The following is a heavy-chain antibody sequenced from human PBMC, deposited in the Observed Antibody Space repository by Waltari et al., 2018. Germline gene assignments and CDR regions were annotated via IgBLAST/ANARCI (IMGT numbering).Heavy chain of an antibody. Sequence: QLQLQESGPGLVKPSETLSLTCTVSVSSLRNTSYLWVCIRQPPGKGLEWVGSISYSGTTNYNPSLKNRVTISLDTSKNQFSLDLRSVTAGDTAVYFCARQGGGGRSFDYWGQGALVTVSS. CDR1: VSSLRNTSYL. V-gene: IGHV4-39*01. CDR3: ARQGGGGRSFDY. CDR2: ISYSGTT. D-gene: IGHD2-15*01. J-gene: IGHJ4*02.